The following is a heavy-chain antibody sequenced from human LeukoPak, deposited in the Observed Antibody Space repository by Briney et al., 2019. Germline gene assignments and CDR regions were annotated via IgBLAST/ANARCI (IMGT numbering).Heavy chain of an antibody. J-gene: IGHJ4*02. CDR3: AKDATNYYDSSGYDGFDS. CDR2: ISGSGGST. Sequence: ETLSLTCAVSGGSISSSNWWSWVRQAPGKGLEWVSTISGSGGSTFYADSVKGRFSISRDNSKNTLYLQMNSLRADDTAVYYCAKDATNYYDSSGYDGFDSWGQGTLVTVSS. CDR1: GGSISSSN. D-gene: IGHD3-22*01. V-gene: IGHV3-23*01.